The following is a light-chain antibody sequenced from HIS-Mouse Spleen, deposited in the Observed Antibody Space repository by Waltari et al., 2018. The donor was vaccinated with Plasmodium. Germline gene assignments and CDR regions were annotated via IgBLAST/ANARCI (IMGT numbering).Light chain of an antibody. CDR3: QQYGSSGT. J-gene: IGKJ1*01. CDR1: QSVSSSY. CDR2: GAS. V-gene: IGKV3-20*01. Sequence: EIVLTQSPGTLSVSPGERATLSCRASQSVSSSYLAWYQQTPGQAPRLLIYGASSRATGIPDRFSGSGSGTDFTLTISRLEPEDFAVYYCQQYGSSGTFGQGTKVEIK.